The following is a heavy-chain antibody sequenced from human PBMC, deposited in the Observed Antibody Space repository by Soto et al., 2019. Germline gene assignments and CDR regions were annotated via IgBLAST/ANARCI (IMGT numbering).Heavy chain of an antibody. Sequence: GESLQISCQCSGYIFRSYWFWWWRQVPGKGLEWMGRIDPSDSYTNYSPSFQGHVTISAAKYISTAYLQWSSLKASDTGMYYGACPGRHRLLGMYVWGKGNTATVAS. D-gene: IGHD1-26*01. J-gene: IGHJ6*04. CDR1: GYIFRSYW. CDR2: IDPSDSYT. CDR3: ACPGRHRLLGMYV. V-gene: IGHV5-10-1*01.